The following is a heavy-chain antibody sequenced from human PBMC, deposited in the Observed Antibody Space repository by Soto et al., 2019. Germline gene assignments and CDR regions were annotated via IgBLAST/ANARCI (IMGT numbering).Heavy chain of an antibody. CDR3: AKDPRIGIAVAGVFDY. V-gene: IGHV3-23*01. J-gene: IGHJ4*02. CDR2: ISGSGGSI. CDR1: GFTFSTYA. D-gene: IGHD6-19*01. Sequence: EVQLLESGGGLVQPGGSLRLSCAASGFTFSTYAMSWVRQAPGKGQEWVSAISGSGGSIYYVDSVKGRFPISRDNSKNTLYLQMNSLRAEDTAVYYCAKDPRIGIAVAGVFDYWGQGTLFTVSS.